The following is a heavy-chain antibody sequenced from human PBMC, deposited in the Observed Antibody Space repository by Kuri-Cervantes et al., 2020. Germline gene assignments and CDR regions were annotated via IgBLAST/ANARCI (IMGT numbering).Heavy chain of an antibody. CDR2: VHYSGNS. V-gene: IGHV4-59*08. D-gene: IGHD7-27*01. J-gene: IGHJ4*02. Sequence: SETLSLTCTVSGVSISSAYWSWIRQPPGRGLEWIGCVHYSGNSYSNPSLKSRFTISIDTSKNQFSLKLSSVTAADTAVYYCATPLGISSEYYFDYWGQGTLVTVSS. CDR1: GVSISSAY. CDR3: ATPLGISSEYYFDY.